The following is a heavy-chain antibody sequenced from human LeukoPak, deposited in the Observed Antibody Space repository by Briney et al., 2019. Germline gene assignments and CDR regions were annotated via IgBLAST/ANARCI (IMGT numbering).Heavy chain of an antibody. CDR3: TREARVGSWFDP. V-gene: IGHV1-2*02. CDR2: INPDNGGT. Sequence: ASVKVSCGASGYTFTDYYIHWVRQAPGQGLEWMGWINPDNGGTNYAQKFQGRVTMTRDTSIRTVYMVLSTLRSDDTAVFYCTREARVGSWFDPWGQGTQVTVSS. CDR1: GYTFTDYY. D-gene: IGHD2-2*01. J-gene: IGHJ5*02.